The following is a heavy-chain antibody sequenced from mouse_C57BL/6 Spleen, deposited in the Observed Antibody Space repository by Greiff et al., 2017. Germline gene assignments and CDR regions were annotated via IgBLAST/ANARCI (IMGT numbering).Heavy chain of an antibody. D-gene: IGHD2-4*01. V-gene: IGHV1-72*01. J-gene: IGHJ3*01. CDR3: ARPGDYDGGWFAY. CDR1: GYTFTSYW. Sequence: QVQLQQPGAELVKPGASVKLSCKASGYTFTSYWMHWVKQRPGRGLEWIGRIVPNSGGTKYNEKFKCKATLTVDKPSSTAYMQLSSLTSEDSAVDYCARPGDYDGGWFAYRGQGTLVTVA. CDR2: IVPNSGGT.